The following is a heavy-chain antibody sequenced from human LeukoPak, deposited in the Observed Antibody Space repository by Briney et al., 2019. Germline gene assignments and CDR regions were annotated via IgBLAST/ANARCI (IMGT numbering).Heavy chain of an antibody. V-gene: IGHV4-34*01. CDR2: INHSGST. CDR3: ARGAQAYYDKAPVDY. J-gene: IGHJ4*02. Sequence: SETLSLTCAVYGGSFSGYYWSWIRQPPGKGLEWIGEINHSGSTNYNPSLKSRVTISVDTSKSQFSLKLNSMTAADTAVYYCARGAQAYYDKAPVDYWGQGTLVTVSS. D-gene: IGHD3-22*01. CDR1: GGSFSGYY.